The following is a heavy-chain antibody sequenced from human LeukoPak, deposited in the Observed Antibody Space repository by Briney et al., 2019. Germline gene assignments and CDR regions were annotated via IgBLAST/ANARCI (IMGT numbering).Heavy chain of an antibody. D-gene: IGHD3-10*01. V-gene: IGHV4-30-2*01. J-gene: IGHJ5*02. Sequence: PSQTLSLTCAVSGGSISSGGYSWSWIRQPPGKGLEWIGYIYHSGSTYYNPSLRSRATISVDRSKNQFSLKLSSVTAADTAVYYCARGITMVRGVDFNWFDPWGQGTLVTVSS. CDR2: IYHSGST. CDR3: ARGITMVRGVDFNWFDP. CDR1: GGSISSGGYS.